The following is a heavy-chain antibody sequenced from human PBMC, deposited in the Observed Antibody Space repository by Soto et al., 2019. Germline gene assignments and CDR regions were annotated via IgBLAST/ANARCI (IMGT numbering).Heavy chain of an antibody. D-gene: IGHD2-2*02. CDR1: GYTFTSYG. CDR3: ASEAIPGSYYYGMDV. V-gene: IGHV1-18*01. CDR2: ISGYNGDT. Sequence: QVQLVQSGAEVKKPGASVKVSCKTSGYTFTSYGVTWVRQAPGQGLEWMGWISGYNGDTKYAQKFQGRVTMTTDTSTSTAYMELMSLRFDDTAVFYCASEAIPGSYYYGMDVWGQGTTVTVSS. J-gene: IGHJ6*02.